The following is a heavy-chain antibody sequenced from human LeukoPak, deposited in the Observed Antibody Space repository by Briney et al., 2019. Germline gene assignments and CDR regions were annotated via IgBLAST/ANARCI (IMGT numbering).Heavy chain of an antibody. CDR1: GGSISSYY. CDR3: ARLLDTAMVGVDY. V-gene: IGHV4-59*08. Sequence: SETLSLTCTVSGGSISSYYWSWIRQPPGKGLEWIGYIYYSGSTNYNPSLKSRVTISVDTSKNQFSLKLSSVTAADTAVYYCARLLDTAMVGVDYWGQGTLVTVSS. D-gene: IGHD5-18*01. CDR2: IYYSGST. J-gene: IGHJ4*02.